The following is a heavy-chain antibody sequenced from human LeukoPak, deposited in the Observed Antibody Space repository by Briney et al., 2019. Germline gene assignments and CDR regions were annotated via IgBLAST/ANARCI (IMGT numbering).Heavy chain of an antibody. CDR2: ISAYNSNT. CDR3: ATGVAARHSYYYYYMDV. D-gene: IGHD6-6*01. J-gene: IGHJ6*03. Sequence: VASVKVSCKASGYTFTSYGISWVRQAPGQGLEWMGWISAYNSNTNYAQKLQGRVTMTTDTSTSTAYMELRSLRSDDTAVYYCATGVAARHSYYYYYMDVWGKGTTVTVSS. V-gene: IGHV1-18*01. CDR1: GYTFTSYG.